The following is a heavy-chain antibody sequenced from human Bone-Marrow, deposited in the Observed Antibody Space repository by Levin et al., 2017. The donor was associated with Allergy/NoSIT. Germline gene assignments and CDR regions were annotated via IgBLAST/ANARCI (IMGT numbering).Heavy chain of an antibody. CDR3: AKAKFDFWNGYLDS. CDR1: GFTFDDYA. V-gene: IGHV3-9*01. J-gene: IGHJ4*02. CDR2: ISWNSGSI. D-gene: IGHD3-3*01. Sequence: AGGSLRLSCAASGFTFDDYAIHWVRQAPGKGLEWVSGISWNSGSINYGDSVKGRFTISRDNAKNSVHLQMNSLRPDDTALYYCAKAKFDFWNGYLDSWGQGTRVTVSS.